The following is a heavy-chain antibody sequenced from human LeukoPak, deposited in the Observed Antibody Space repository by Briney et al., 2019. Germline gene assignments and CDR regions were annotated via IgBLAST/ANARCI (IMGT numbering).Heavy chain of an antibody. CDR3: ARDLWV. CDR2: INVVVGDT. D-gene: IGHD3-16*01. J-gene: IGHJ4*02. CDR1: GFTFNNYW. V-gene: IGHV3-74*01. Sequence: PGGSLRLSCAASGFTFNNYWMQAGRPGPQGGLMWVSRINVVVGDTNYADSVRGRFTISRDNAKNTLHLQMNMLRAQDTAVYYCARDLWVGGQETLVTVSS.